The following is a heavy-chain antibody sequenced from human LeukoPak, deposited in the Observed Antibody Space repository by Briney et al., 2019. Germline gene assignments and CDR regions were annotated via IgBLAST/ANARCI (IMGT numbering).Heavy chain of an antibody. D-gene: IGHD6-13*01. CDR3: ARHSRTSSTRYFQV. Sequence: SSGTLSLTCTVSGGSISSSNYFWGWTRQPPGKGPEWIGSIYHSGTTYYDPSLKSRVTISVDTSKNQFSLKLSSVTAADTAVYYCARHSRTSSTRYFQVWGQGTLVSVSS. V-gene: IGHV4-39*01. CDR1: GGSISSSNYF. CDR2: IYHSGTT. J-gene: IGHJ1*01.